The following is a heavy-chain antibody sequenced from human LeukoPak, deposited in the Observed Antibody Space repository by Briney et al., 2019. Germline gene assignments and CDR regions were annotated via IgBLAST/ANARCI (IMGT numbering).Heavy chain of an antibody. Sequence: PGGSLRLSCAASGFTFSSYAMHWVRQAPGKGLEWVSAISGSGGSTYYADSVKGRFTISRDNSKNTLYLQMNSLRAEDTAVYYCAKDAVIQLWLRYFDYWGQGTLVTVSS. J-gene: IGHJ4*02. CDR1: GFTFSSYA. CDR3: AKDAVIQLWLRYFDY. D-gene: IGHD5-18*01. CDR2: ISGSGGST. V-gene: IGHV3-23*01.